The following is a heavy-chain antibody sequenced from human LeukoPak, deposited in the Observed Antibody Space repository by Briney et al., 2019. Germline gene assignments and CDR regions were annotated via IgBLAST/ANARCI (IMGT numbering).Heavy chain of an antibody. Sequence: GASVKVSCKASGFTFTGYYIHWVRQAPGQGFEWIGWINANSGGPKYAQKFQGRVTMTRDTSISTAYMELTSLKSDDTAVYFCVREIPSTIDGYDIWGQGTMVTVSS. D-gene: IGHD1-14*01. V-gene: IGHV1-2*02. CDR3: VREIPSTIDGYDI. CDR2: INANSGGP. CDR1: GFTFTGYY. J-gene: IGHJ3*02.